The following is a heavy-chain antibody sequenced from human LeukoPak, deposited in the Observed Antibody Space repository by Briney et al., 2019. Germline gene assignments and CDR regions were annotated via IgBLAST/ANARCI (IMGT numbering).Heavy chain of an antibody. CDR3: ALAIVGAETFDY. V-gene: IGHV3-30*02. CDR2: IRYDGSNK. Sequence: GGSLRLSCGGSGFTFGIYAMTWVRQAPGKGLEGVAFIRYDGSNKYYADSVKGRFTISRDNSKNTLYLQMNSLRADDTAVYYCALAIVGAETFDYWGQGTLVTVPS. CDR1: GFTFGIYA. J-gene: IGHJ4*02. D-gene: IGHD1-26*01.